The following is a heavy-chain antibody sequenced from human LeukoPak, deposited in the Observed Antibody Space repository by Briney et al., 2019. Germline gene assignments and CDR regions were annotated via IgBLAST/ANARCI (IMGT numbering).Heavy chain of an antibody. D-gene: IGHD3-10*01. Sequence: ASVTVSCKASGYTFTGYYMHWVRQAPGQGLEWMGWINPNSGGTNYAQKFQGRVTMTRDTSISTAYMELSRLRSDDTAVYYCAITMVRGMINYFDYWGQGTLVTVSS. CDR3: AITMVRGMINYFDY. CDR2: INPNSGGT. J-gene: IGHJ4*02. V-gene: IGHV1-2*02. CDR1: GYTFTGYY.